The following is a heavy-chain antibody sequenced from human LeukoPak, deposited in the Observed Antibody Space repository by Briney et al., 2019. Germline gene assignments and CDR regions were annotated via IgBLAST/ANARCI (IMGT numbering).Heavy chain of an antibody. CDR2: ISSGSHYI. J-gene: IGHJ5*02. V-gene: IGHV3-21*01. CDR1: GFTFSSYT. CDR3: ATPPSVTWFDP. D-gene: IGHD4-23*01. Sequence: GGSLRLSCVASGFTFSSYTMNWVRPAPGRGLEWVSSISSGSHYIYYADSVRGRFTISRDNAENSLHLHMSSLRAEDTAVYYCATPPSVTWFDPWGQGTLVTVSS.